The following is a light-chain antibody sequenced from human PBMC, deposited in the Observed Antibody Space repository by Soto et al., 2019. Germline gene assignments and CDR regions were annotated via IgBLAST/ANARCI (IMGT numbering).Light chain of an antibody. CDR1: SSNIGAGYD. V-gene: IGLV1-40*01. CDR2: GNS. CDR3: QSYDSSLSGSV. J-gene: IGLJ3*02. Sequence: QAVVTQPPSVSGAPGQRVTISCTGSSSNIGAGYDVHWYQQLPGTAPKLLIYGNSHRPSGVPDRFSGSKSGTSASLAITGLQAEDEADYYCQSYDSSLSGSVFGGGTKVTVL.